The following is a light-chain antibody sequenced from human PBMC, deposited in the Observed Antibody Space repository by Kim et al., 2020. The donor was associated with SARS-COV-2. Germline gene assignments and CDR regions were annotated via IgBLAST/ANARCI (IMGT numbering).Light chain of an antibody. CDR2: GAS. Sequence: EIVMTQSPATLSVSPGERATLSCRASQSVSSNLAWYQQKPGQAPRLLIYGASTGATGIPARFSGSGSGTEFTLTISSLQSEDFVVYYCKQYDNWPYTFGQGTKLEI. J-gene: IGKJ2*01. CDR3: KQYDNWPYT. CDR1: QSVSSN. V-gene: IGKV3-15*01.